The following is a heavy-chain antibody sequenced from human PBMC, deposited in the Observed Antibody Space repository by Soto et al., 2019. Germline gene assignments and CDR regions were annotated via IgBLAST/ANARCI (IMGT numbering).Heavy chain of an antibody. J-gene: IGHJ3*02. CDR1: GGSISIYY. CDR3: ATNYGDYEGVGAFDI. CDR2: IYYSGST. Sequence: PSETLSLTCTVSGGSISIYYWSWIRQPPGKGLEWIGYIYYSGSTNYNPSLKSRVTISVDTSRNQFSLKLSSVTAADTAVYYCATNYGDYEGVGAFDIWGQGTMVTVSS. D-gene: IGHD4-17*01. V-gene: IGHV4-59*08.